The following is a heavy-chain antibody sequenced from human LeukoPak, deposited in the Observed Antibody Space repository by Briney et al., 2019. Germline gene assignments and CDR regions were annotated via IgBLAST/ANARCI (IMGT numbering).Heavy chain of an antibody. CDR1: GGSFSGYY. Sequence: PSETLSLTCAVYGGSFSGYYWSWIRQPPGKGLEWIGSIYHSGSTYYNPSLKSRVTISIDTSKNQFSLTLSSVTAADTAVYYCARTLYDILTGYSIKYYYYYYMDVWGKGTTVTISS. J-gene: IGHJ6*03. CDR2: IYHSGST. V-gene: IGHV4-34*01. D-gene: IGHD3-9*01. CDR3: ARTLYDILTGYSIKYYYYYYMDV.